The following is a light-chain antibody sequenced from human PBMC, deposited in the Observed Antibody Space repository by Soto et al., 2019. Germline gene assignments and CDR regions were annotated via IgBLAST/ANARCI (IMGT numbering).Light chain of an antibody. Sequence: EIVLTQSPGTLSLSPGDSATLSCRASQSVSRNYLAWYQQKPGQAPRLLIFDASSRATGIPDRFSGSGSGTDFTLTISRLEAEDFAVYHCQQYGTSPLTFGGGTKLEIK. V-gene: IGKV3-20*01. CDR2: DAS. CDR3: QQYGTSPLT. J-gene: IGKJ4*01. CDR1: QSVSRNY.